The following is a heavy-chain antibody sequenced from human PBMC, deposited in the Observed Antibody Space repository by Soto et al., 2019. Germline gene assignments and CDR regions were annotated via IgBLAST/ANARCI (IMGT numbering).Heavy chain of an antibody. V-gene: IGHV4-59*01. CDR1: GDSIRGYY. CDR2: IHYSGST. Sequence: QVQLQESGPGLVKPSETLSLTCSVSGDSIRGYYWNWIRQPPGKGLEWIGYIHYSGSTVYSPSLKSRVTISVDTSKNQVSLRLTSVTAADTAVYYCARDQYGYSYGYDYWGQGTLVTVS. D-gene: IGHD5-18*01. CDR3: ARDQYGYSYGYDY. J-gene: IGHJ4*02.